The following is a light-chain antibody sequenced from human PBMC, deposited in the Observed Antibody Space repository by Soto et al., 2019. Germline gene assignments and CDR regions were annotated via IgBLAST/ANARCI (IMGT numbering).Light chain of an antibody. CDR2: DAS. V-gene: IGKV3-11*01. CDR1: QSISSY. CDR3: QQLTDWPPQWT. Sequence: EVVLTQSPDTLSLPPGERATLSCRASQSISSYLAWYQQNPGEAPRLLIYDASSRATGIPARFSGSVSGTDFTLTISSLEPEDFAVYYCQQLTDWPPQWTFGQGTKV. J-gene: IGKJ1*01.